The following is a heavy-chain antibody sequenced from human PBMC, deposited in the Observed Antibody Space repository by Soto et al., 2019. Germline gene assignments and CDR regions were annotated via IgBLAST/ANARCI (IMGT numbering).Heavy chain of an antibody. CDR1: GFTFSSYW. D-gene: IGHD6-6*01. V-gene: IGHV3-74*01. J-gene: IGHJ6*03. Sequence: GGSLRLSFAASGFTFSSYWMHWVRQAPGKGLVWVSRINSDGSSTSYADSVKGRFTISRDNAKNTLYLQMNSLRAEDTAVYYCARAYSSSSENYYYYYYMDVWGKGTTVTVSS. CDR2: INSDGSST. CDR3: ARAYSSSSENYYYYYYMDV.